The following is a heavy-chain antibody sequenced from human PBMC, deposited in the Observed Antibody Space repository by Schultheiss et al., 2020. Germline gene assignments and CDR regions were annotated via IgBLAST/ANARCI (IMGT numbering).Heavy chain of an antibody. J-gene: IGHJ4*02. CDR2: IYHSGST. D-gene: IGHD6-19*01. CDR1: GGSISSGGYY. Sequence: SETLALTCTVSGGSISSGGYYWSWIRQHPGKGLEWIGEIYHSGSTNYNPSLKSRVTISVDTSKNQFSLKLTSVTAADTAVYYCARDRSIAVAGTSLSYPVYFGYWSQGTLVTVSS. V-gene: IGHV4-61*08. CDR3: ARDRSIAVAGTSLSYPVYFGY.